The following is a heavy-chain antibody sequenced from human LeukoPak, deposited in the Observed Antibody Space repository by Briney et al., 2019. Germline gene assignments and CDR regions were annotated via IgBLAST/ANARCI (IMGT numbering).Heavy chain of an antibody. CDR2: IYYSANT. D-gene: IGHD1-26*01. Sequence: PSETLSLTCSVSGVSVGSAGYYWTWIRQPPGKGLEWIGYIYYSANTNYSPFLKSRVTMSLDTSEDRFSLRLSSVTAADTAVYYCARSQSRSGNYRYYFHYWGQGTLVTVSS. CDR1: GVSVGSAGYY. V-gene: IGHV4-61*08. CDR3: ARSQSRSGNYRYYFHY. J-gene: IGHJ4*02.